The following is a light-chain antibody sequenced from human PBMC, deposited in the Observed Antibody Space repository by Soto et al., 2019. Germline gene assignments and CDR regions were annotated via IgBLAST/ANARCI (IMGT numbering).Light chain of an antibody. V-gene: IGKV3-15*01. CDR3: QQYHTWPPIT. CDR1: QSVTTN. J-gene: IGKJ5*01. Sequence: EVVMTQSPATLSGSPGERVTFSCWASQSVTTNLAWYQHKPVQSPRLLVSDASTGASGIPPRFSGSGSGTEFTLTIDRLQSGDVGIYSRQQYHTWPPITFGQGTRLEIK. CDR2: DAS.